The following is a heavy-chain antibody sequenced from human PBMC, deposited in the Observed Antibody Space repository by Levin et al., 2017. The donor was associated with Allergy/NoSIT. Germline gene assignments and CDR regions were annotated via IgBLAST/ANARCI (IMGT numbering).Heavy chain of an antibody. D-gene: IGHD2-15*01. J-gene: IGHJ1*01. CDR3: ARHGYCSGGSCYTRYFQH. V-gene: IGHV4-39*01. CDR2: IYYSGST. Sequence: SETLSLTCTVSGGSISSSTYYWGWIRQPPGKGLEWIGSIYYSGSTYYNPSLKSRVTISVDTSKNQFSLKLSSVTAADTAMYYCARHGYCSGGSCYTRYFQHWGQGTLVTVSS. CDR1: GGSISSSTYY.